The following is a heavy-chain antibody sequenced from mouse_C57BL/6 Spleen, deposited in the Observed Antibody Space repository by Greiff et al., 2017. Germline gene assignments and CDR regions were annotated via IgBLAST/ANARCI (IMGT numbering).Heavy chain of an antibody. D-gene: IGHD1-1*01. CDR3: ARSYGSRGYFDV. Sequence: EVKLMESGGGLVQPGGSLSLSCAASGFTFTDYYMSWVRQPPGKALEWLGFLRNKANGYTTEYSASVKGRFTISRDNSQSILYLQMNALRAEDSATYYCARSYGSRGYFDVWGTGTTVTVSS. V-gene: IGHV7-3*01. J-gene: IGHJ1*03. CDR2: LRNKANGYTT. CDR1: GFTFTDYY.